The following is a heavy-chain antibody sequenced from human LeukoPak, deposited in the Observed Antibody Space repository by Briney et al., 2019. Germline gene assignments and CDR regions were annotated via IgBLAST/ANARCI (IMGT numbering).Heavy chain of an antibody. V-gene: IGHV4-59*12. CDR3: ARVMVRGSYYFDY. CDR2: IYDSGST. J-gene: IGHJ4*02. D-gene: IGHD3-10*01. CDR1: GAFISSYY. Sequence: SETLSLTCTVSGAFISSYYWNWIRQPPGKGLEWIGYIYDSGSTFYNPSLKSRVTISMDTSKNQLSLKLTSVTAADTAVYYCARVMVRGSYYFDYWGQGILVTVSS.